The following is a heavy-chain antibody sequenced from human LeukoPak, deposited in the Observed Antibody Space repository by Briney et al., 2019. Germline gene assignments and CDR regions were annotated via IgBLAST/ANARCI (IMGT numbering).Heavy chain of an antibody. D-gene: IGHD6-19*01. CDR2: FDPEDGET. CDR3: AKIAVAGTSKNYFDY. J-gene: IGHJ4*02. Sequence: ASVKVSCKVSGYTLTELSMHWVRQAPGKGLEWMGGFDPEDGETIYAQKFQGRVTMTEDTSTDTAYMELSSLRSEDTAVYYCAKIAVAGTSKNYFDYWGQGTLVTVSS. CDR1: GYTLTELS. V-gene: IGHV1-24*01.